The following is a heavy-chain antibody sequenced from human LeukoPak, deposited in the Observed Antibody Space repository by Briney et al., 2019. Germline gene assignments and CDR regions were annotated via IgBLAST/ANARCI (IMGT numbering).Heavy chain of an antibody. CDR1: GFTFSSYG. Sequence: GGSLRLSCAASGFTFSSYGMHWVRQAPGKGLEWVAFIRYDGSNKYYADSVKGRFTISRDNSRNTVYLQMNSLRAEDTAEYYCAKGAGITFGGVIAPDFWGQGTLVTVSS. J-gene: IGHJ4*02. CDR2: IRYDGSNK. D-gene: IGHD3-16*02. V-gene: IGHV3-30*02. CDR3: AKGAGITFGGVIAPDF.